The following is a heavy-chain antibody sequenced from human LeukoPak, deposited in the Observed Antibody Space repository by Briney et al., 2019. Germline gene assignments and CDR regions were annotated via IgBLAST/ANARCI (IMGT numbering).Heavy chain of an antibody. V-gene: IGHV4-34*01. D-gene: IGHD3-16*01. J-gene: IGHJ3*02. CDR1: GGSFSGYY. CDR2: INHSGST. CDR3: ARGRRTLYKMTPGDAFDI. Sequence: PSETLSLTCAVYGGSFSGYYWSWIRQPPGKGLEWIGEINHSGSTNYNPSLKSRVTISVDTSKNQFSLKLSSVTAADTAVYYCARGRRTLYKMTPGDAFDIWGQETMVTVSS.